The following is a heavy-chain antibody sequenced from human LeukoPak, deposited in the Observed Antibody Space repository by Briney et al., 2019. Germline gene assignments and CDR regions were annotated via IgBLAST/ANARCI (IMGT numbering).Heavy chain of an antibody. CDR2: IYSGGST. Sequence: GGSLRLSCAASGFTFSSYSMNWVRQAPGKGLEWVSVIYSGGSTYYADSVKGRFTISRDNSKNTLYLQMNSLRAEDTAVYYCAREKKYCSGGSCYSDWGQGTLVTVSS. J-gene: IGHJ4*02. D-gene: IGHD2-15*01. CDR3: AREKKYCSGGSCYSD. CDR1: GFTFSSYS. V-gene: IGHV3-53*01.